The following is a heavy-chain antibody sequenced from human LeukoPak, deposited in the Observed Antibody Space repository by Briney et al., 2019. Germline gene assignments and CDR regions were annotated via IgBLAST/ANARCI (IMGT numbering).Heavy chain of an antibody. CDR1: GYTFTSYG. D-gene: IGHD5-12*01. CDR2: ISAYNGNT. J-gene: IGHJ5*02. Sequence: ASVKVSCKASGYTFTSYGIPWVRQAPGQGLEWMGWISAYNGNTNYAQKLQGRVTMTTDTSTSTAYMELRSLRSDDTAVYYCARAGGWLRERNWFDPWGQGTLVTVSS. CDR3: ARAGGWLRERNWFDP. V-gene: IGHV1-18*01.